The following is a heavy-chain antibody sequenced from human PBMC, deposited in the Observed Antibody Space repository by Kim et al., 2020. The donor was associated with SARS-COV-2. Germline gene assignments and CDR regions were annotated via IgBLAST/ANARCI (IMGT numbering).Heavy chain of an antibody. CDR3: ARACYFYYGYW. CDR2: ICCDGSNK. J-gene: IGHJ2*01. D-gene: IGHD3-10*01. Sequence: GGSLRLSCEASGFTFSTYGMHWVRQAPGKGLEWVAGICCDGSNKYYADSVKGRVTISRDNAKNTLYLQMNSLRAEDTAVYYCARACYFYYGYW. CDR1: GFTFSTYG. V-gene: IGHV3-33*01.